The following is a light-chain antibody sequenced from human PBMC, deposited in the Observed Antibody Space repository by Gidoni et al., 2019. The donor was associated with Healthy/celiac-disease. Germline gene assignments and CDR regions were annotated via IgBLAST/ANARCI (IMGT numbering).Light chain of an antibody. J-gene: IGKJ1*01. CDR2: AAS. CDR1: QVISSY. V-gene: IGKV1-8*01. Sequence: AIRLTQSPSSFSASTGDRVTITCRASQVISSYLAWYQQKPGNAPKLLIYAASTLQSGVPSRFSGSGSGTDFTLTISCLQSEDFATYYCQQYYSYPPTFGQGTKVEIK. CDR3: QQYYSYPPT.